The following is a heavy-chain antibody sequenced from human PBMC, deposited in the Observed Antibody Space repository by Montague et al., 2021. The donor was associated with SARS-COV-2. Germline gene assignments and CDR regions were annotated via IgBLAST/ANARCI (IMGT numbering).Heavy chain of an antibody. CDR2: IYYSGST. CDR3: ARAYGDYILLFYHYYGMDV. Sequence: TLSLTCTVSGGSISSGGYYWSWIRQHTGKGLEWIGYIYYSGSTYYNPSLKSRVTISVDTSKNQFSLKLSSVTAADTAVYYCARAYGDYILLFYHYYGMDVWGQGTTVTVSS. J-gene: IGHJ6*02. V-gene: IGHV4-31*03. D-gene: IGHD4-17*01. CDR1: GGSISSGGYY.